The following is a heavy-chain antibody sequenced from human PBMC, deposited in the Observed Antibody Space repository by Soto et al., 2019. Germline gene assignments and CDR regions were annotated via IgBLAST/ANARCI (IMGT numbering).Heavy chain of an antibody. CDR2: IIPIFGTA. CDR3: ARIRDPYSYGFRYYGMDG. CDR1: GGTFSSYA. Sequence: QVQLVQSGAEVKKPGSSVKVSCKASGGTFSSYAISWVRQAPGQGLEWMGGIIPIFGTANYAQKFQGRVTITADESTSTAYMDLSSLRSEDTAVYYCARIRDPYSYGFRYYGMDGWGQGTTVTVSS. J-gene: IGHJ6*02. D-gene: IGHD5-18*01. V-gene: IGHV1-69*12.